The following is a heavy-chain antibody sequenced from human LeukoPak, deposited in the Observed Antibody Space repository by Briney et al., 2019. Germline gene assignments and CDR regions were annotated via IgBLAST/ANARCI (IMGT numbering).Heavy chain of an antibody. J-gene: IGHJ4*02. CDR1: GGSFSGYY. CDR3: ARDEGYCSGGGCSYFDY. V-gene: IGHV4-34*01. CDR2: INHSGST. Sequence: SETLSLTCAVYGGSFSGYYWSWIRQPPGKGLEWIGEINHSGSTNYNPSPKSRVTISVDTSKNQFSLKLSTVTAADTAVYYCARDEGYCSGGGCSYFDYWGQGTLVTVSS. D-gene: IGHD2-15*01.